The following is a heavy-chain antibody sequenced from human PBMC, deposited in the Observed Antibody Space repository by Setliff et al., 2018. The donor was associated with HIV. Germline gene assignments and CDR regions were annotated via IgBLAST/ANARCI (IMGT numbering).Heavy chain of an antibody. Sequence: ASVKVSCKASGYTFTRYYIHWVRQAPGQGLEWMGIINPSSGSTSFAQKFQGRVTMTRDTSTSTVYMELSSLRSEDTAVYYCARSLQWGCSSTTCYVGYWGQGTRVTVSS. CDR3: ARSLQWGCSSTTCYVGY. CDR1: GYTFTRYY. CDR2: INPSSGST. D-gene: IGHD2-2*01. J-gene: IGHJ4*02. V-gene: IGHV1-46*01.